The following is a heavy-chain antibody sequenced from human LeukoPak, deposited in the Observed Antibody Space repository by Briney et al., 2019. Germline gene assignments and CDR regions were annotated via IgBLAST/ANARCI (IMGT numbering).Heavy chain of an antibody. Sequence: SETLSLTCSVSGGSISSSIYYWGWIRQPPGKGLEWIGSIYYSGSTYFNPSLKSRVTISVDTSKNQFSLKLSSVTAADTAVYYCARLPGGGDEGVVVITDTASSNGFDIWGPGTMVVVSS. D-gene: IGHD2-15*01. J-gene: IGHJ3*02. CDR1: GGSISSSIYY. CDR3: ARLPGGGDEGVVVITDTASSNGFDI. CDR2: IYYSGST. V-gene: IGHV4-39*07.